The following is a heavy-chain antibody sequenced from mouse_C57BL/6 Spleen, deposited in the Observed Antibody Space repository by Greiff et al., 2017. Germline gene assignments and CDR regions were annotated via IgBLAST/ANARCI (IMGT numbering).Heavy chain of an antibody. Sequence: VQLKQSGAELVRPGTSVKVSCKASGYAFTNYLIEWVKQRPGQGLEWIGVINPGSGGTNYNEKFKGKATLTADKSSSTAYMQLSSLTSEDSAVYFCARSYYYGSSPYAMDYWGQGTSVTVSS. CDR2: INPGSGGT. CDR3: ARSYYYGSSPYAMDY. V-gene: IGHV1-54*01. CDR1: GYAFTNYL. D-gene: IGHD1-1*01. J-gene: IGHJ4*01.